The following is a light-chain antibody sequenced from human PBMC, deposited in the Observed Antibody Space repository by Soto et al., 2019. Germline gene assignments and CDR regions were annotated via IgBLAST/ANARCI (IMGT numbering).Light chain of an antibody. CDR3: QQHSNWPIT. CDR1: QSVSSSY. Sequence: EIVLTQSPGTLSLSPGERATLSCRASQSVSSSYLAWYQQKPGQAPRLLIYDTSNRATGIPARISGSGSGTDFTLTISSLEPEDFAVYYCQQHSNWPITFGQGTRLDIK. V-gene: IGKV3D-20*02. J-gene: IGKJ5*01. CDR2: DTS.